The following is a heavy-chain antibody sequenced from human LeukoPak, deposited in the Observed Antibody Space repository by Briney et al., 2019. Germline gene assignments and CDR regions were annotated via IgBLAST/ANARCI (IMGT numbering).Heavy chain of an antibody. V-gene: IGHV3-30*04. CDR3: ARAKRLARRYLDNWFDP. Sequence: PGTSLRLSCAASGFSFRRYDMHWVRQAPGKALEWVAAASYDGTSELYADFVKGRFSISRDNSRNTLSLQMDTLRPEDTAIYYCARAKRLARRYLDNWFDPWGQGTRVIVSS. D-gene: IGHD1-20*01. J-gene: IGHJ5*02. CDR1: GFSFRRYD. CDR2: ASYDGTSE.